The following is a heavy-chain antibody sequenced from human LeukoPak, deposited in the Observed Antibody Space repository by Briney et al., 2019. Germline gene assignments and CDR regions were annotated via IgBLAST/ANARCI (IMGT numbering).Heavy chain of an antibody. J-gene: IGHJ4*02. Sequence: GGSLRLSCATSGFTFNNYNMNWVRQAPGRALEWVSSITSSGTYIFYADSVKGRFTISRDNAKNSLYLQMNSLGPEDTAVYYCARDGSYCSGGSCYSDYYFDYWGQGTLVTVSS. CDR2: ITSSGTYI. CDR1: GFTFNNYN. D-gene: IGHD2-15*01. V-gene: IGHV3-21*01. CDR3: ARDGSYCSGGSCYSDYYFDY.